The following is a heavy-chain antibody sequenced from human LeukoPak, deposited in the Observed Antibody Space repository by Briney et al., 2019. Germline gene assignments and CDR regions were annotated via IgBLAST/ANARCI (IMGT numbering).Heavy chain of an antibody. Sequence: GGSLRLSCAASGFTFNSYAMSWVRQAPGQGLEWVSAISGSGGSTHYADSVEGRFTISRDSSKNTLYLQMNSLRGEDTAVYYCAKGAGYCSSTSCLYYFYGMDVWGQGTTVTVSS. CDR1: GFTFNSYA. D-gene: IGHD2-2*01. J-gene: IGHJ6*02. CDR2: ISGSGGST. V-gene: IGHV3-23*01. CDR3: AKGAGYCSSTSCLYYFYGMDV.